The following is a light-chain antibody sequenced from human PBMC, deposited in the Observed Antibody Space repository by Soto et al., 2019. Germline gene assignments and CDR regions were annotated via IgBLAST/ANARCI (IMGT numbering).Light chain of an antibody. CDR2: AAS. CDR1: QGISSW. J-gene: IGKJ5*01. CDR3: QQASSFPLP. Sequence: IQITQAPSSLSASIGERVTITCRASQGISSWLAWYQQKPGKAPNLVIYAASSLQSGVPSRFSGSASGTYFTLTISSLQPEDFATYYCQQASSFPLPFGQGTRLEI. V-gene: IGKV1D-12*01.